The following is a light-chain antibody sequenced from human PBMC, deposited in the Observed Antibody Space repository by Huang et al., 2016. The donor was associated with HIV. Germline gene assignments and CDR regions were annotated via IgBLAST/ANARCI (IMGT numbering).Light chain of an antibody. Sequence: EIVLTQSPATLSLSPWERATLSCRASQSVSNYLAWYQQKSGQAPRLLIYDASNRATGIPARFSGSGSGTDFTLTISSLEPEDFAVYYCQQRRNWPPTTFGGGTKVEIK. CDR3: QQRRNWPPTT. CDR2: DAS. CDR1: QSVSNY. J-gene: IGKJ4*01. V-gene: IGKV3-11*01.